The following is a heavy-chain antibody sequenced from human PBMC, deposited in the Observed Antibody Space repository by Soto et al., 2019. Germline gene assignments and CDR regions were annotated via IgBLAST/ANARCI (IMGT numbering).Heavy chain of an antibody. J-gene: IGHJ4*02. D-gene: IGHD3-9*01. V-gene: IGHV3-74*01. CDR1: GFTFSSYW. Sequence: GGSLRLSCAASGFTFSSYWMHWVRQAPGKGLVWVSRINSDGSSTSYADSVKGRFTISRDNAKNTLYLQMNSLRAEDTALYYCAKAPPLINTYYDILTGPFDDWGQGTRVTVAS. CDR2: INSDGSST. CDR3: AKAPPLINTYYDILTGPFDD.